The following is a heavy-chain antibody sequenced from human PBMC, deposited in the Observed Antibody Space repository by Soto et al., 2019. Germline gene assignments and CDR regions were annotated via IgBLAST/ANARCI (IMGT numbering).Heavy chain of an antibody. CDR1: GFSLRGYS. CDR3: ARGAGYGDYGGY. V-gene: IGHV3-48*02. D-gene: IGHD4-17*01. CDR2: ISGSGTTI. Sequence: EVQLVESGGGFVQPGGSLRLSCAASGFSLRGYSMIWVRQAQGKGLEWVSYISGSGTTIYYADSVKGRFTISRDNAKNSVYLQMNSLGDEDTAVYYCARGAGYGDYGGYWGQGTLVTVSS. J-gene: IGHJ4*02.